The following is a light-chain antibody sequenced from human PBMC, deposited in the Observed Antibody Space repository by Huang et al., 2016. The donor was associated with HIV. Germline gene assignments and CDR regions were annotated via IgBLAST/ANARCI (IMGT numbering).Light chain of an antibody. CDR2: GAS. Sequence: DIQMTQSPSSLSASVGDRVTITCRASEDITNSLAWYHQKPGKVPELLIYGASSLQWAVPARFSGSGSGTHFTLTLHDLQPGDVGIYYCQNYHRAPRTFGQGTKVEIK. V-gene: IGKV1-27*01. CDR1: EDITNS. CDR3: QNYHRAPRT. J-gene: IGKJ1*01.